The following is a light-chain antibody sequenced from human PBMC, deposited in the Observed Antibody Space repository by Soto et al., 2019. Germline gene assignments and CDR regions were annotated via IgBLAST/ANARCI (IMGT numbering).Light chain of an antibody. J-gene: IGKJ5*01. Sequence: DIQMTQYRSSLSAYVGDRVTITCRASQSIDSYLQWYQQKPGKAPKVLIQGASRLAGGAPSGFSGSGSGTDFTLTISSLQPEDSATYYCQQSYDIPTAFGQGTLLEIK. V-gene: IGKV1-39*01. CDR2: GAS. CDR1: QSIDSY. CDR3: QQSYDIPTA.